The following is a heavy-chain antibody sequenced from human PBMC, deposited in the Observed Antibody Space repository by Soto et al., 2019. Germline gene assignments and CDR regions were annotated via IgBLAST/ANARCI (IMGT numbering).Heavy chain of an antibody. CDR2: IYYRGTT. D-gene: IGHD2-2*01. Sequence: QVQLQESGPGLVKPSETLSLTCSLSGVSTSNHYWTWIRKPPGQGPEWIGCIYYRGTTNYNASFNSRVTISLDTSKNQFSLKLTSVTTAETAVYYCARGGGSPYHDHEFDYWGQGILVTVSS. V-gene: IGHV4-59*11. CDR1: GVSTSNHY. CDR3: ARGGGSPYHDHEFDY. J-gene: IGHJ4*02.